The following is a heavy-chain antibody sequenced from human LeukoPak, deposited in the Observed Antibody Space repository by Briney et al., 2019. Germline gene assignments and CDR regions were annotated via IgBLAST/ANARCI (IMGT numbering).Heavy chain of an antibody. J-gene: IGHJ4*02. CDR3: ASHSSGYYYTPYYFDY. D-gene: IGHD3-22*01. Sequence: GGSLRLSCAASEFTFSRYAMTWVRQAPGKGLEWVSAISGSGGSTYYADSVKGRFTISRDNSKNTLYLQMNSLRAEDTAVYYCASHSSGYYYTPYYFDYWGQGTLVTVSS. CDR2: ISGSGGST. CDR1: EFTFSRYA. V-gene: IGHV3-23*01.